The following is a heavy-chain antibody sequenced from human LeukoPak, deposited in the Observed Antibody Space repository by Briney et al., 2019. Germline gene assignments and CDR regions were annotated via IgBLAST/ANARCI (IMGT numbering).Heavy chain of an antibody. J-gene: IGHJ4*02. CDR2: ISTGGDST. CDR3: ARDSPSGSWPPPF. V-gene: IGHV3-23*01. CDR1: GFTFSSYA. Sequence: GGSLRLSCAASGFTFSSYAMSWVRQAPGKGLEWVSAISTGGDSTYYADSVKGRLTISRDNSKNTLYLQMNSLRAEDTAVYYCARDSPSGSWPPPFWGQGTLVTVSS. D-gene: IGHD1-26*01.